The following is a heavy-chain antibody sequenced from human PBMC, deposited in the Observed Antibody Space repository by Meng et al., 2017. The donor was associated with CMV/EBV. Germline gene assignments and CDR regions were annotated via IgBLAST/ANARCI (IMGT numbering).Heavy chain of an antibody. CDR3: TTDSDVLRYFDWLSPSSRFDY. CDR2: IKSTTDGGTT. Sequence: KSWGRQAPGKGLEWVGRIKSTTDGGTTDYAAPVKGKFTISRDDSKNTLYLQMNSLKTENTAVYYCTTDSDVLRYFDWLSPSSRFDYWGQGTLVTVSS. V-gene: IGHV3-15*01. J-gene: IGHJ4*02. D-gene: IGHD3-9*01.